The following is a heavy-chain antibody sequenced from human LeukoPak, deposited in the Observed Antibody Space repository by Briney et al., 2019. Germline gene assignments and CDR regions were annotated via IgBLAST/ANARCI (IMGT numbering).Heavy chain of an antibody. Sequence: ASVKVSCKAFGYTFTSCDINWVRQATGQGVEWMGYMNPNRGDTVYARKFQGRVTMTSNNSASTAYMELSSLTSEDTAVYYCARGDYYYGVDVWGQGTAVTVSS. CDR2: MNPNRGDT. CDR1: GYTFTSCD. V-gene: IGHV1-8*01. J-gene: IGHJ6*02. CDR3: ARGDYYYGVDV.